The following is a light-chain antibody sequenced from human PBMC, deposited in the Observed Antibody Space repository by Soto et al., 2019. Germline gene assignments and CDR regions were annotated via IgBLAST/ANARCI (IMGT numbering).Light chain of an antibody. CDR3: SSDAGAVV. Sequence: QSVLTQPASVSGSPGQRITISCTSYNLVSWYQHHPGKAPKLRIYEASNRPSGVSDRFFGSKSGNTASLTISGLQAEDEADYYCSSDAGAVVFGGGTKLTVL. CDR2: EAS. V-gene: IGLV2-23*01. J-gene: IGLJ2*01. CDR1: SYNL.